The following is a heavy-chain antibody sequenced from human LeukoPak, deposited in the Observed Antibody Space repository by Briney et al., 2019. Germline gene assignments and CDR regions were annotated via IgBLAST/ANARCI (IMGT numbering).Heavy chain of an antibody. V-gene: IGHV3-23*01. CDR1: GFTFSSYA. D-gene: IGHD2-15*01. CDR3: ARDQDPFQYLGGSCYSN. J-gene: IGHJ4*02. CDR2: ISGSGGST. Sequence: GGSLRLSCAASGFTFSSYAMSWVRQAPGKGLEWVSAISGSGGSTYYADSVKGRFTISRDNSKNTLYLQMNSLRAEDTAVYYCARDQDPFQYLGGSCYSNWGQGTLVTVSS.